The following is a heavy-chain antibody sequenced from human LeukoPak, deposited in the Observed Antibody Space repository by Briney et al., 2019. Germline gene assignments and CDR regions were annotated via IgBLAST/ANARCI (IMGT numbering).Heavy chain of an antibody. D-gene: IGHD3-16*01. V-gene: IGHV4-39*07. J-gene: IGHJ5*02. Sequence: PSETLSLTCTVSGGSISSSSYYWGWIRQPPGKGLEWIGSIYYSGSTYYNPSLKSRVTISVDTSKNQFSLKLSSVTAADTAVYYCARARAIWGTRPQNWFDPWGQGTLVTVSS. CDR2: IYYSGST. CDR1: GGSISSSSYY. CDR3: ARARAIWGTRPQNWFDP.